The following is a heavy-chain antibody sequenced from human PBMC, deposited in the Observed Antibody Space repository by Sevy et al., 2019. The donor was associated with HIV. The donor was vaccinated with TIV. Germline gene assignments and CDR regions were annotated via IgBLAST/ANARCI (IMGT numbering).Heavy chain of an antibody. CDR2: IHYTGST. V-gene: IGHV4-59*01. D-gene: IGHD2-2*01. Sequence: SETLSLTCTVSAVSITNYYWSWIRQPPGKGLEWIANIHYTGSTNYKPSLQSRVTIPVDTSKNQFSLKLSSVTAADTAVYYCARDWGTPAAHYWYFDLWGRGTLVTVSS. CDR1: AVSITNYY. CDR3: ARDWGTPAAHYWYFDL. J-gene: IGHJ2*01.